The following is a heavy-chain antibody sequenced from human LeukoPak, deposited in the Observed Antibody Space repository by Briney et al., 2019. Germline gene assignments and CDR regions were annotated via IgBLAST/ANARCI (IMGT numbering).Heavy chain of an antibody. V-gene: IGHV4-30-2*01. Sequence: SKTLSLTCAVSGGSISSGGYSWSWIRQPPGKGLEWIGYIYHSGSTYYNPSLKSRVTISVDRSKNQFSLKLSSVTAADTAVYYCARGLTILGAFDIWGQGTMVTVSS. CDR2: IYHSGST. CDR3: ARGLTILGAFDI. J-gene: IGHJ3*02. D-gene: IGHD6-19*01. CDR1: GGSISSGGYS.